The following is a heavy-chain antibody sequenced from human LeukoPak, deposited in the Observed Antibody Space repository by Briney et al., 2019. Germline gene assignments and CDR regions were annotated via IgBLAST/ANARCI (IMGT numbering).Heavy chain of an antibody. V-gene: IGHV1-8*01. Sequence: ASVKVSCKASGYTFTSYDINWVRQATGQGLEWMGWMNPNSGNTGYAQKFQGRVTMTRNTSISTAYMELSSLKSEDTAVYYCAREDVVLVDAVRYYYYGMDVWGQGTTVTVS. CDR3: AREDVVLVDAVRYYYYGMDV. CDR1: GYTFTSYD. J-gene: IGHJ6*02. CDR2: MNPNSGNT. D-gene: IGHD2-15*01.